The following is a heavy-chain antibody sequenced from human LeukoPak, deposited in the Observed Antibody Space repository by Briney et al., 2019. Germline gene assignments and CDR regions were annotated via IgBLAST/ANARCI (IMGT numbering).Heavy chain of an antibody. CDR1: GFTFDDYA. J-gene: IGHJ6*02. D-gene: IGHD1-14*01. Sequence: PGGSLRLSCAASGFTFDDYAMHWVRQAPGKGLEWVSGISWNSGSIGYADSVKGRFTISRDNAKNSLYLQMNSLRAEDTALYYCAKEEGFGVTGPPTDYGMDVWGQGTTVTVSS. CDR2: ISWNSGSI. V-gene: IGHV3-9*01. CDR3: AKEEGFGVTGPPTDYGMDV.